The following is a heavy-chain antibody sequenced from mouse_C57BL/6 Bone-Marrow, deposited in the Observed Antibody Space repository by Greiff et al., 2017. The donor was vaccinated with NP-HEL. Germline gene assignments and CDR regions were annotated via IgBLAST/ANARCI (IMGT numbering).Heavy chain of an antibody. V-gene: IGHV1-55*01. Sequence: VKPGASVKMSCKASGYTFTSYWITWVKQRPGQGLEWIGDIYPGSGSTNYNEKFKSKATLTVDTSSSTAYMQLSSLTSEDSAVYYCARPYDGYYVGWFAYWGQGTLVTVAA. CDR3: ARPYDGYYVGWFAY. J-gene: IGHJ3*01. CDR2: IYPGSGST. D-gene: IGHD2-3*01. CDR1: GYTFTSYW.